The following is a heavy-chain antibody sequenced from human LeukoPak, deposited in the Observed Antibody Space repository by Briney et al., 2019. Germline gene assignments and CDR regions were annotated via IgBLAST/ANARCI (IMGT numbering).Heavy chain of an antibody. J-gene: IGHJ6*04. D-gene: IGHD2-2*01. CDR1: GFTFSNYW. V-gene: IGHV3-74*01. Sequence: GGSLRLSCAASGFTFSNYWMHWVRQAPGKGLVWVSRINSDGSTTSYADSVKGRLTISRDNAKNTLYLQMNRLRAEDTAVYYCARDYCSSTSCFPDVWGKGTTVTVSS. CDR3: ARDYCSSTSCFPDV. CDR2: INSDGSTT.